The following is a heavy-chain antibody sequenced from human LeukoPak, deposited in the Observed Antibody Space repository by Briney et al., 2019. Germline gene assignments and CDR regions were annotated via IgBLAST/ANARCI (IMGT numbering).Heavy chain of an antibody. D-gene: IGHD1-1*01. CDR3: ARGCGTQWRYYYGMDV. V-gene: IGHV3-21*01. CDR1: GFSFSSYS. J-gene: IGHJ6*02. Sequence: PGGSLRLSCAASGFSFSSYSMNWVRQAPGKGLEWVSSISSSGSYIYYADSVKGRFTISRDNAKNSLYLQMNSLRAEDTAVYYCARGCGTQWRYYYGMDVWGQGTTVTVSS. CDR2: ISSSGSYI.